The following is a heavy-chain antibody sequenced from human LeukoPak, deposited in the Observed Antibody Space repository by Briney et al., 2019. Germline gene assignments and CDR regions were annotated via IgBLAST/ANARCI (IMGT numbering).Heavy chain of an antibody. CDR3: ARSERIIMILGGAFDV. J-gene: IGHJ3*01. CDR1: GDSISSYY. CDR2: IYYSGST. V-gene: IGHV4-59*08. Sequence: SETLALTCTVSGDSISSYYWSWIRQPPGKGLEWIGYIYYSGSTNDIPSLRSRVTISVDTSKNQFSLKLSSVTAADTAVYFCARSERIIMILGGAFDVWGQGTMVTVSS. D-gene: IGHD3-22*01.